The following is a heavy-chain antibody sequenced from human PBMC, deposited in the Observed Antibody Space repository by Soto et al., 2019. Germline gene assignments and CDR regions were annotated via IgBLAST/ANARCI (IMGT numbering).Heavy chain of an antibody. Sequence: QPGGSLRLFCAASGFAFDDYVMHWVRQPPGRGVEWVSGITWNGGTIRYVDSVKGRFTTSRDNAENSLYLQMNNLRPEDTAVYYCAKGGSAALIAPSGRDNWFDPWGQGTQVTVSS. V-gene: IGHV3-9*01. CDR2: ITWNGGTI. J-gene: IGHJ5*02. D-gene: IGHD6-13*01. CDR3: AKGGSAALIAPSGRDNWFDP. CDR1: GFAFDDYV.